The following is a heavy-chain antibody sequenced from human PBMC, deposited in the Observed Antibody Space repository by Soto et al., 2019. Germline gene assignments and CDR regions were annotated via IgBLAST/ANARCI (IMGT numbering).Heavy chain of an antibody. CDR1: WGSISSYY. D-gene: IGHD3-16*01. J-gene: IGHJ4*02. CDR3: ARLPSRHWVDY. Sequence: SETLSLTCTVSWGSISSYYWSCIRQPAGKGLEWIWRIYTSGSSNYNPSLKSRVTMSVDTSMNQYSLMVNSVTAADTAIYYCARLPSRHWVDYWGQRTLVTVS. V-gene: IGHV4-4*07. CDR2: IYTSGSS.